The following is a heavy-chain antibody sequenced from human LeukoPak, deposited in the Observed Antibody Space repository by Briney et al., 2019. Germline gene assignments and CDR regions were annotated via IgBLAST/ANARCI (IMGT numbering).Heavy chain of an antibody. V-gene: IGHV3-7*01. D-gene: IGHD3-22*01. J-gene: IGHJ4*02. CDR1: GLSFSSYW. CDR2: IKQDGSEK. Sequence: PGGSLRLSCTASGLSFSSYWLTWVRQAPGKGLEWVANIKQDGSEKNYVASVKGRFTISRDDTKNSLYLQMNSLRDEDTAVYYCAGFRGYYDSSGYYSRSPLGWWGQGTLVTVSS. CDR3: AGFRGYYDSSGYYSRSPLGW.